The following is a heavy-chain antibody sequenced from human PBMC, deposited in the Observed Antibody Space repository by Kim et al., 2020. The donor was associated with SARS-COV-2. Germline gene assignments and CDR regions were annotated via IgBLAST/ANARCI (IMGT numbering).Heavy chain of an antibody. Sequence: SVKVSCKASGGTFSSYAISWVRQAPGQGLEWMGRIIPIFGTANYAQKFQGRVTITADESTSTAYMELSSLRSEDTAVYYCARVGDSSSWYQGEFDYWGQGTLVTVSS. CDR2: IIPIFGTA. CDR1: GGTFSSYA. J-gene: IGHJ4*02. CDR3: ARVGDSSSWYQGEFDY. V-gene: IGHV1-69*13. D-gene: IGHD6-13*01.